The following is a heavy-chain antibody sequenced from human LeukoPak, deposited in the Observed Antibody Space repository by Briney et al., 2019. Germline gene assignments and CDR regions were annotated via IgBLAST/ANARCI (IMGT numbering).Heavy chain of an antibody. V-gene: IGHV4-39*01. J-gene: IGHJ4*02. CDR2: IYYSGST. CDR1: GGSISSSSYY. D-gene: IGHD3-3*01. Sequence: PSETLSLTCTVSGGSISSSSYYWGWIRQPPGKGLEWIGSIYYSGSTYYNPSLKSRVTISVDTSKNQFSLKLNSVTAADTAVYYCARRPLYDFWSGSEGYFDYWGQGTLVTVSS. CDR3: ARRPLYDFWSGSEGYFDY.